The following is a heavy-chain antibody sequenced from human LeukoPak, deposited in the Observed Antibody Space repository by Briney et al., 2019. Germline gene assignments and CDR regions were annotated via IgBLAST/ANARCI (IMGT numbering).Heavy chain of an antibody. J-gene: IGHJ1*01. V-gene: IGHV4-30-2*01. D-gene: IGHD3-22*01. CDR2: INHSGST. CDR3: ATPPRNYYDSSGYRLFQH. Sequence: PSQTLSLTCAVSGGSISSGGYSWSWIRQPPGTGLEWIGEINHSGSTNYNPSLKSRVTISVDTSKNQFSLKLSSVTAADTAVYYCATPPRNYYDSSGYRLFQHWGQGTLVTVSS. CDR1: GGSISSGGYS.